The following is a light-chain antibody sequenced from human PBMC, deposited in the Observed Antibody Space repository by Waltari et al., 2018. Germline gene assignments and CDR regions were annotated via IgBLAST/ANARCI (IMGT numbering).Light chain of an antibody. Sequence: EIVLTQSPATLSLSAGERVTLSCRASQSVFKYLAWYQLKPGQAPRLLIYDTSKRATGIPARFSCSGSGTDFTLTISNLETDDFALYYCQQGSILPLTFGGGTKVKIK. J-gene: IGKJ4*01. CDR3: QQGSILPLT. CDR2: DTS. V-gene: IGKV3-11*01. CDR1: QSVFKY.